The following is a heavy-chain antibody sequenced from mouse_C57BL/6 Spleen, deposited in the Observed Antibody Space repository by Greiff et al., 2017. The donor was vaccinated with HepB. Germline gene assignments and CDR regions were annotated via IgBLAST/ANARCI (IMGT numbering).Heavy chain of an antibody. CDR2: INPYNGDT. J-gene: IGHJ1*03. Sequence: EVQLQQSGPELVKPGDSVKISCKASGYSFTGYFMNWVMQSHGKSLEWIGRINPYNGDTFYNQKFKGKATLTVDKSSSTAHMELRSLTSEDSAVYYCARKAYGSSYGWYFDVWGTGTTVTVSS. CDR3: ARKAYGSSYGWYFDV. CDR1: GYSFTGYF. D-gene: IGHD1-1*01. V-gene: IGHV1-20*01.